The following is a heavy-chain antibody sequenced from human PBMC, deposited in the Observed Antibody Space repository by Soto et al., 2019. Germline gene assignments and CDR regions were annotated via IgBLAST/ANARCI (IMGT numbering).Heavy chain of an antibody. CDR2: TYYRSKWYS. Sequence: SQTLSLTCAISGDSVSSNSVAWNWIRQSPSRGLEWLGRTYYRSKWYSDYSLSVKSRITINPDTSKDQFSLQLNSVTPEDTALYYCARAKEYTRSSGMDVWGQATTVTVSS. CDR3: ARAKEYTRSSGMDV. V-gene: IGHV6-1*01. J-gene: IGHJ6*02. D-gene: IGHD6-6*01. CDR1: GDSVSSNSVA.